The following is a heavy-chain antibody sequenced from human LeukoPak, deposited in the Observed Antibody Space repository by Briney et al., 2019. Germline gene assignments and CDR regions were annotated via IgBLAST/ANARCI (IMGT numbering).Heavy chain of an antibody. CDR1: GGSISSYY. Sequence: SETLSLTCTVSGGSISSYYWSWIRQSAGKGLEWIGRIYTSGSTNYNPSLKSRVTMSVDTSKNQFSLRLSSVTAADTAVYYCARDDYYHDSSGYYPHYHYYMDVWGKGTTVTVSS. CDR2: IYTSGST. V-gene: IGHV4-4*07. J-gene: IGHJ6*03. CDR3: ARDDYYHDSSGYYPHYHYYMDV. D-gene: IGHD3-22*01.